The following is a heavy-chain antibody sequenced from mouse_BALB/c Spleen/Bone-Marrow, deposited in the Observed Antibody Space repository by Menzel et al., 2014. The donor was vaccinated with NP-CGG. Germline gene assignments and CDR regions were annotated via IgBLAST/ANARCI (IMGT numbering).Heavy chain of an antibody. V-gene: IGHV3-6*02. CDR2: ISYDGSN. D-gene: IGHD2-10*02. CDR1: GYSITSGYY. CDR3: ARGYGSLAY. Sequence: EVQLQESGPGLVKPSQSLSLTCAVTGYSITSGYYWNWIRQFPGNKLEWMGYISYDGSNNQNPSLKNRISITRDTSKNQFFLRLNSVTTEDTATYYCARGYGSLAYWGQGTPVTVSA. J-gene: IGHJ3*01.